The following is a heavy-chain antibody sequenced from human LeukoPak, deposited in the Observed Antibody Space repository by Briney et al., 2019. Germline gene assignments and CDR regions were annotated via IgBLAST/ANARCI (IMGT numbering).Heavy chain of an antibody. J-gene: IGHJ4*02. CDR3: AREVTSIVGAIGH. V-gene: IGHV3-48*03. CDR1: GFTFGSFE. D-gene: IGHD1-26*01. Sequence: GGSLRLSCAASGFTFGSFEMNWVRQAPGKGLEWVSYISSSGSTIYYTDSVKGRFTISRDNAKNSLYLQMNSLRAEDTAVYYCAREVTSIVGAIGHWGQGTLVTASS. CDR2: ISSSGSTI.